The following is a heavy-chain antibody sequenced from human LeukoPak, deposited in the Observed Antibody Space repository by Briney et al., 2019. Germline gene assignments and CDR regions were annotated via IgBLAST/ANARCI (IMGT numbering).Heavy chain of an antibody. CDR3: ARVRYYYDSSGLYYFDY. CDR2: IYSGGST. Sequence: GGSLSLPCAASGFTHKINYMLWARQAPGEGLEWGSVIYSGGSTNYADSVKGRFTISRDNSKNTLYLQMNSLRAEDTAVYYCARVRYYYDSSGLYYFDYWGQGTQVTVSS. D-gene: IGHD3-22*01. CDR1: GFTHKINY. J-gene: IGHJ4*02. V-gene: IGHV3-53*01.